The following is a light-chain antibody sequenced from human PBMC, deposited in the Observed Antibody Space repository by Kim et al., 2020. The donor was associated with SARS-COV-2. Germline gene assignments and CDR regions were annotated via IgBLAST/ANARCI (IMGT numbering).Light chain of an antibody. CDR1: QSVLYSANNKNY. CDR3: QQYYIPPYT. CDR2: WTS. Sequence: RGTINCKSSQSVLYSANNKNYLAWYQQKPGQPPKLLISWTSTRESGVPDRFSGSGSGTDFTLTISSLQAEDVAVYYCQQYYIPPYTFGQGTKLEI. J-gene: IGKJ2*01. V-gene: IGKV4-1*01.